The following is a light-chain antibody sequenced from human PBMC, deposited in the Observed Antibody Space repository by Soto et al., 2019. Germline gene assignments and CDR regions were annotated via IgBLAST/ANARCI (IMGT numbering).Light chain of an antibody. V-gene: IGLV1-51*01. CDR3: GTWDSSLSAEV. CDR2: DNN. CDR1: SSNIGNNY. J-gene: IGLJ1*01. Sequence: QSVLTQPPSVSAAPGQKVTTSCSGSSSNIGNNYVSWYQQLPGTAPKLLIYDNNKRPSGIPDRFSGSKSGTSATLGITGLQTGDEADYYCGTWDSSLSAEVFGTGTQMTVL.